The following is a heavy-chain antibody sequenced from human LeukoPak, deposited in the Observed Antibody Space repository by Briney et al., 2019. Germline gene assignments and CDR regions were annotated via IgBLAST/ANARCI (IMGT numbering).Heavy chain of an antibody. CDR3: ARGPPVVAAAGRAFDY. Sequence: PSEALSLTRSVSGGSISSYYWSWIRQPPGKGLEWIGYIYYSGSTNCNPSLKSRVTMSVDTSKKQFSLILSAVTAADTAIYYCARGPPVVAAAGRAFDYWGPGTLVTVSS. J-gene: IGHJ4*02. CDR1: GGSISSYY. CDR2: IYYSGST. D-gene: IGHD6-13*01. V-gene: IGHV4-59*01.